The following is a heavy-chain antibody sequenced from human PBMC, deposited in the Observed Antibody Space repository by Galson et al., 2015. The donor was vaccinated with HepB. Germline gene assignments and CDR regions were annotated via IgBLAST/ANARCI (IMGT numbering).Heavy chain of an antibody. CDR2: INSDGSGT. D-gene: IGHD5-12*01. V-gene: IGHV3-74*01. Sequence: SLRLSCAVSGFTVNRYWMHWVRQAPGKGLVWVARINSDGSGTAYADFVRGRFTISRDNSRKRLYLQMNGLKVEDTAVYYCARGPGGGGYDLDYWGQGTQVGVSS. CDR1: GFTVNRYW. J-gene: IGHJ4*02. CDR3: ARGPGGGGYDLDY.